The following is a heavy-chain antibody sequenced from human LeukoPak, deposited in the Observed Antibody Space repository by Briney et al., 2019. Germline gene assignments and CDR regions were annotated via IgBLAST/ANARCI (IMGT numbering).Heavy chain of an antibody. CDR3: ARVSHSSSWSLENY. V-gene: IGHV1-2*02. CDR1: GYTFTGYY. D-gene: IGHD6-13*01. J-gene: IGHJ4*02. CDR2: INPNSGGT. Sequence: GASVKVSCKASGYTFTGYYMHWVRQAPGQGLEWMGWINPNSGGTNYAQKFQGRVTITRDTSISTAYMELSRLRSDDTAVYYCARVSHSSSWSLENYWGQGTLVTVSS.